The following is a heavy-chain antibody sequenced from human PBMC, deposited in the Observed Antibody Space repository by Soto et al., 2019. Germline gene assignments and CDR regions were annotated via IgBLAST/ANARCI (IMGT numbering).Heavy chain of an antibody. D-gene: IGHD2-15*01. CDR3: AKCSPKCRLGAVDI. J-gene: IGHJ3*02. CDR2: ISADGGGT. Sequence: EVQLLESGGGLVQPGESLRLSCEASGFTFSSNAMSWVRQAAGKGLEWVSAISADGGGTVYTDSVKGRFTISRDNSKNTLYLQLNSLRADDTAVYYCAKCSPKCRLGAVDIWGQGTMVTVSS. V-gene: IGHV3-23*01. CDR1: GFTFSSNA.